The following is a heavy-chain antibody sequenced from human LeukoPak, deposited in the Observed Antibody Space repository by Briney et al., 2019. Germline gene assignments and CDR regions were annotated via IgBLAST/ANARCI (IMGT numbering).Heavy chain of an antibody. CDR3: ARQKCTSASCLTKNAFDV. CDR2: IYTSGTT. CDR1: GSISSYY. Sequence: SETLSLTCTVSGSISSYYWSWIRQPPGKGLEWIGYIYTSGTTNYNPSLKSRVTISVDTSKNQFSMDLSSVTAADSAVYYCARQKCTSASCLTKNAFDVWGQGTMVTVSS. V-gene: IGHV4-4*09. D-gene: IGHD2-2*01. J-gene: IGHJ3*01.